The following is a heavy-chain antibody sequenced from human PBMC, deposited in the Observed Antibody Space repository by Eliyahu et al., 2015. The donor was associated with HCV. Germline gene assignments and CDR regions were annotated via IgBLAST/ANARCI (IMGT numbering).Heavy chain of an antibody. CDR3: ARVRCSTNSCYGNIDY. V-gene: IGHV1-3*04. D-gene: IGHD2-2*01. CDR2: INTGNGNT. Sequence: QVQLVQSGAEXKKPGASVKVSCKASGYTLTNYAIYWVRQAPRLRPEWMGWINTGNGNTEYSQKFQGRVTITWDTSASTAYMALSSLRSADTAVYYCARVRCSTNSCYGNIDYWGQGALVTVS. J-gene: IGHJ4*02. CDR1: GYTLTNYA.